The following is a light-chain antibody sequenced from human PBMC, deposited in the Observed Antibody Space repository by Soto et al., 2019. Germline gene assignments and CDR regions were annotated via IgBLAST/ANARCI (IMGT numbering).Light chain of an antibody. CDR2: TDN. CDR3: AAWDNSLNGHV. Sequence: QSALAQPPAVSGTPGQRVTIYCYGSSSNIGKNTVSWYQQLPGAAPKPLISTDNQRPSGVPDRFSGSKSGTSASLAISGLQSEDEADYYCAAWDNSLNGHVFGTGTKVTV. V-gene: IGLV1-44*01. J-gene: IGLJ1*01. CDR1: SSNIGKNT.